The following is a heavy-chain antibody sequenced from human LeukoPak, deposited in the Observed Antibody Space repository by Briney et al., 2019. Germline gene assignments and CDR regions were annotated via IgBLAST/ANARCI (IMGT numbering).Heavy chain of an antibody. D-gene: IGHD6-6*01. CDR1: GGSISSDGYY. Sequence: SETLSLTCTVSGGSISSDGYYWSWIRQHPGKGLEWIAYIFHSGRTYYNPSLKSRVNMLVDTSKNQFSLKLRSVTAADTAVYYCAGSSSQLHDAFDIWGQGTMVTVSS. CDR3: AGSSSQLHDAFDI. V-gene: IGHV4-31*03. CDR2: IFHSGRT. J-gene: IGHJ3*02.